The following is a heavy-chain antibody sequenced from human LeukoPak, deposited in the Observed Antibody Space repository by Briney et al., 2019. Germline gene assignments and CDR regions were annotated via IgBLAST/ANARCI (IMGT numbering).Heavy chain of an antibody. J-gene: IGHJ5*02. CDR3: ARSTMVRGVSKYNWFDP. CDR2: INPNSGGT. D-gene: IGHD3-10*01. Sequence: GASVKVSCKASGYTFTSYGISWVRQAPGQGLEWMGWINPNSGGTNYAQKFQGRVTMTRDTSISTAYMELSRLRSDDTAVYYCARSTMVRGVSKYNWFDPWGQGTLVTVSS. V-gene: IGHV1-2*02. CDR1: GYTFTSYG.